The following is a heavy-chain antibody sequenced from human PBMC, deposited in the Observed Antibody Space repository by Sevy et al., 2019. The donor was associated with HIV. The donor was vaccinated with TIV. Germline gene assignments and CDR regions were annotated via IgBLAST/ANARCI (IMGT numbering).Heavy chain of an antibody. CDR2: ITATGGTT. Sequence: GGSLRLSCAASGFTFNTYAMTWVRQAPGKGLQGVSSITATGGTTYYADSVKGRFTISRDNSKNTLYLQMNSLRAEDTAIYYCAKGNSDYYYDYWGQGTLVTVSS. J-gene: IGHJ4*02. D-gene: IGHD3-22*01. CDR3: AKGNSDYYYDY. CDR1: GFTFNTYA. V-gene: IGHV3-23*01.